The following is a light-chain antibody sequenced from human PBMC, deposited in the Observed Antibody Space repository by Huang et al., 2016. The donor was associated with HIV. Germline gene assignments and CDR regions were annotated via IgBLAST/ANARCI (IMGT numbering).Light chain of an antibody. CDR2: WAS. CDR1: QSVLYSSNNKNY. CDR3: QQYCNTPRA. Sequence: DIVMTQSPDSLAVSLGERATINCKSSQSVLYSSNNKNYLAWYQQKPGQPPKLLIYWASIRESGVPDRFSGGGSGTDFTLTISSLQAEDVAVYYCQQYCNTPRAFGQGTKLEIK. J-gene: IGKJ2*01. V-gene: IGKV4-1*01.